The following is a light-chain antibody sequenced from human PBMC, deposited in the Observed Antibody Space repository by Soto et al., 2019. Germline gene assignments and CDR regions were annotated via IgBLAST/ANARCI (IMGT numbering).Light chain of an antibody. J-gene: IGKJ4*01. Sequence: EIVLTQSPGTLSLSPGERATLSCRASQSVSSSYLAWYQQKPGQAPRLLIYAASTGATGIPATFSGSGSGAEFTLTISSLQSEDFAVYYCQQYNSWPLTFGGGTKVDIK. CDR1: QSVSSSY. V-gene: IGKV3-15*01. CDR3: QQYNSWPLT. CDR2: AAS.